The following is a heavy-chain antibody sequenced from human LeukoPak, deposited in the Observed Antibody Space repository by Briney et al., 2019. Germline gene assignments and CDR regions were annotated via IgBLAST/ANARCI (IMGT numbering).Heavy chain of an antibody. CDR3: AREKSPDYCSGASCYFDY. Sequence: KPSETLSLTCTVSGGSISSFSYYWGWIRQPPGKGLEWIGSIYYSGSTYYNPSLKSRVTISVDTSKNQLSLKLSSVTAADTAVYYCAREKSPDYCSGASCYFDYWGQGTLVTVSP. J-gene: IGHJ4*02. CDR2: IYYSGST. D-gene: IGHD2-15*01. V-gene: IGHV4-39*07. CDR1: GGSISSFSYY.